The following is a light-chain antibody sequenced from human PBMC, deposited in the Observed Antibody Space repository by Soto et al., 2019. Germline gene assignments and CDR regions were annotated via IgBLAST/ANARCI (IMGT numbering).Light chain of an antibody. CDR2: GAS. Sequence: EIVLTQSPGTLSLSPGERATLSCRASQSVSSSYLAWYQQKPGQAPRLLIYGASSSATGIPDRFSGSGSGTDFTLTISRLELEDFAVYYCQQYGISPHTFGQGTKLEIK. J-gene: IGKJ2*01. V-gene: IGKV3-20*01. CDR3: QQYGISPHT. CDR1: QSVSSSY.